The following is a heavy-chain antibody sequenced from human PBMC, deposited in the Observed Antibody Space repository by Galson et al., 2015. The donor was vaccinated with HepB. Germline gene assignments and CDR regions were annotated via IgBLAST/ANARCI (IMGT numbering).Heavy chain of an antibody. Sequence: SLRLSCAASGFNFSSFSMNWVRQAPGRGLEWVSSISPSSNFIYHAASVEGRFTISRDNTKNSLYLQMNSLSAGDTAIYYCARGLGSVELEWLLSFLDYWGQGTLATVSS. CDR1: GFNFSSFS. J-gene: IGHJ4*02. V-gene: IGHV3-21*01. CDR3: ARGLGSVELEWLLSFLDY. D-gene: IGHD3-3*01. CDR2: ISPSSNFI.